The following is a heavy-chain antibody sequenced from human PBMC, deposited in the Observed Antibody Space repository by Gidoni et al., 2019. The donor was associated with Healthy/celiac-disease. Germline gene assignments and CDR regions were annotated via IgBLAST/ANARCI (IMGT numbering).Heavy chain of an antibody. CDR1: GYTFTSYA. D-gene: IGHD6-13*01. CDR3: ARGQQLENYYYYYYMDV. V-gene: IGHV1-3*01. CDR2: INAGNGNT. J-gene: IGHJ6*03. Sequence: QVQLVQSGAEVKKPGASVKVSCKASGYTFTSYAMHWVRQAPGQRLEWMGWINAGNGNTKYSQKFQGRVTITRDTSASTAYMELSSLRSEDTAVYYCARGQQLENYYYYYYMDVWGKGTTVTVSS.